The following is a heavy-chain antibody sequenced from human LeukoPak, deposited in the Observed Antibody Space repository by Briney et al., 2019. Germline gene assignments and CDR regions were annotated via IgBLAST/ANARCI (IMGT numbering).Heavy chain of an antibody. V-gene: IGHV4-4*07. CDR1: GDSMTSHS. CDR2: VYSSGYT. D-gene: IGHD3-10*01. J-gene: IGHJ5*02. CDR3: ARTGSGNTDSLIQFLDP. Sequence: PSETLSLTCTVSGDSMTSHSWSWLRQPPGKGLEWIGRVYSSGYTESNLSLKSRVSMSIDTSRNQFSLNLTSVTAADTAFYYCARTGSGNTDSLIQFLDPWGRGTLVTVSA.